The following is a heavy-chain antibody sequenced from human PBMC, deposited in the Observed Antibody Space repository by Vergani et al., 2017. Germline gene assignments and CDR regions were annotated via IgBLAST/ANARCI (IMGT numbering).Heavy chain of an antibody. CDR2: ISYDGSNK. D-gene: IGHD6-13*01. Sequence: QVQLVESGGGVVQPGRSLRLSCAVSGFTFSSYGMHWVRQAPGKGLEWVAVISYDGSNKYYADSVKGRFTISRDNSKNTLYLQMNSLRAEDTAVYYCAKVGSSSWYQPEGSYYFDYWGQGTLVTVSS. J-gene: IGHJ4*02. CDR3: AKVGSSSWYQPEGSYYFDY. V-gene: IGHV3-30*18. CDR1: GFTFSSYG.